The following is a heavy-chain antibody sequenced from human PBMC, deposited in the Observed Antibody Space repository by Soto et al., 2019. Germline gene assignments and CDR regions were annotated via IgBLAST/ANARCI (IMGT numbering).Heavy chain of an antibody. CDR1: GGSFSGYY. V-gene: IGHV4-34*01. CDR3: ARATWKVQAASETTLYYYYYYGMDV. J-gene: IGHJ6*02. D-gene: IGHD2-2*01. Sequence: PSDTLSLTCAVYGGSFSGYYWSWIRQPPGKGLEWIGEINHSGSTNYNPSLKSRVTISVDTSKNQFSLKLSSVTAADTAVYYCARATWKVQAASETTLYYYYYYGMDVWGQGTTVTVSS. CDR2: INHSGST.